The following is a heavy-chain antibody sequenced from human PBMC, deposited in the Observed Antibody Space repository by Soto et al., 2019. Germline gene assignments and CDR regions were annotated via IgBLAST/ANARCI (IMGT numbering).Heavy chain of an antibody. V-gene: IGHV1-18*01. CDR3: ARQGSWPYYYYGLDV. CDR2: ISTYNGDT. J-gene: IGHJ6*02. D-gene: IGHD1-26*01. CDR1: GYTFTTSG. Sequence: QAQLVQSGPEVKKPGASVKVSCEASGYTFTTSGISWVRQAPGQGLEWMGWISTYNGDTNSAQKFQGRVTMTADTSTGTAYMELMSLKSDDTAVYYCARQGSWPYYYYGLDVWGQGTTVTVSS.